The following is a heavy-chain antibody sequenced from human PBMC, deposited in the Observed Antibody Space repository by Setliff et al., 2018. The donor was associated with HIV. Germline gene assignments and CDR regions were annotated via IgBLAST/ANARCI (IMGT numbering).Heavy chain of an antibody. CDR2: VYHTGGT. V-gene: IGHV4-38-2*02. Sequence: PSETLSLTCTVSGYSISYGYYWGWIRQPPGKGLEWVGSVYHTGGTYSNPSLQSRITMSVDTSKNQFSLRLTSVTAADTAVYYCVSLYYGSGAPFDSWGQGTLVTVSS. CDR3: VSLYYGSGAPFDS. CDR1: GYSISYGYY. J-gene: IGHJ4*02. D-gene: IGHD3-10*01.